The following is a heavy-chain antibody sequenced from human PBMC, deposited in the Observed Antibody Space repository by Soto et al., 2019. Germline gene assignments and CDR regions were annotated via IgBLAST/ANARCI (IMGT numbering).Heavy chain of an antibody. J-gene: IGHJ4*02. CDR1: GGTFSSYA. CDR3: ARVHIAVAGSKSYYFDY. CDR2: IIPIFGTA. V-gene: IGHV1-69*01. D-gene: IGHD6-19*01. Sequence: QVQLVQSGAEVKKPGSSVKVSCKASGGTFSSYAISWVRQAPGQGLEWVGGIIPIFGTANYAQKFQGRVTITADESTSTAYMELSSLRSEDTAVYYCARVHIAVAGSKSYYFDYWGQGTLVTVSS.